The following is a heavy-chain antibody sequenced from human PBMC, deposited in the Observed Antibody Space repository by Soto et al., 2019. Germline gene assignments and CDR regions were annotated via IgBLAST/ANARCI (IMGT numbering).Heavy chain of an antibody. V-gene: IGHV5-10-1*01. D-gene: IGHD2-15*01. Sequence: PGESLKISCAGSGYRFTSSWINWVRQTPGKGLEWVGTIDPTNSNVNDNPSFRGHVSLSVDKSISTAYLEWSSVKSSGTAMYYCARTPGPEVAASLEYYYFSGMDVWGQGTTVTVSS. CDR1: GYRFTSSW. CDR3: ARTPGPEVAASLEYYYFSGMDV. J-gene: IGHJ6*02. CDR2: IDPTNSNV.